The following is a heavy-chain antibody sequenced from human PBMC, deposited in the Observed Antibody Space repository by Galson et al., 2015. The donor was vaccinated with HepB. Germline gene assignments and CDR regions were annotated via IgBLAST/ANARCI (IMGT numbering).Heavy chain of an antibody. Sequence: SLRLSCAASGFTVSSNYMSWVRQAPGKGLEWVSVIYSADVYSGGGAYYADSVRGRFTISRDISKNTLYLQMNSLRAEDTAVYYCARDRGRGHVDWFDPWGQGTLVTVSS. CDR1: GFTVSSNY. V-gene: IGHV3-53*01. CDR3: ARDRGRGHVDWFDP. CDR2: IYSADVYSGGGA. D-gene: IGHD3-10*01. J-gene: IGHJ5*02.